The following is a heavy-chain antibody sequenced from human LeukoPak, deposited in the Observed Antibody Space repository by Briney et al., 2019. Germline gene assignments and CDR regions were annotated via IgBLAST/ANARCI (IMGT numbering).Heavy chain of an antibody. Sequence: GGSLRLSCAASGFTFSSYAMSWVRQAPGKGLEWVSGINSRGFATYYADSVKGRFTIARDNSKNTVSLRMDTLRPEDTAVYYCTKGGISASGAYFQYWGQGTLVTLST. CDR3: TKGGISASGAYFQY. D-gene: IGHD6-13*01. J-gene: IGHJ1*01. CDR2: INSRGFAT. CDR1: GFTFSSYA. V-gene: IGHV3-23*01.